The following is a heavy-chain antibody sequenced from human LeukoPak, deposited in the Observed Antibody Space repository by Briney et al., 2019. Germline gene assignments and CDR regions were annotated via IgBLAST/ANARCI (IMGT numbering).Heavy chain of an antibody. CDR1: GDSVSSNSAA. CDR2: TYYRSKWYN. V-gene: IGHV6-1*01. CDR3: ARDARTTVSTGAYFMEV. Sequence: SQTLSLTCAISGDSVSSNSAAWSWIRLSPRRGLELLGRTYYRSKWYNDYAVSVKSRIAINPDTSENQFSLQLNSVTPEDTAVYYCARDARTTVSTGAYFMEVWGKGTTVTVSS. D-gene: IGHD4-17*01. J-gene: IGHJ6*03.